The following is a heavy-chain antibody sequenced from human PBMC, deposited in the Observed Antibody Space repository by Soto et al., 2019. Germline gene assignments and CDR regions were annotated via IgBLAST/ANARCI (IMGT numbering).Heavy chain of an antibody. V-gene: IGHV1-69*01. CDR3: ARDGTIQMANVDF. D-gene: IGHD1-1*01. CDR2: IIPLFGTP. Sequence: QVLLMQSGAEVKKPGSSVKVSCTSSGGPFSSYGISWVRQVPGQGLEWLGGIIPLFGTPSYARKFQDRLTISADASTTTAYMELSSLTSEDTAMYFCARDGTIQMANVDFWGQGTLVTVSS. J-gene: IGHJ4*02. CDR1: GGPFSSYG.